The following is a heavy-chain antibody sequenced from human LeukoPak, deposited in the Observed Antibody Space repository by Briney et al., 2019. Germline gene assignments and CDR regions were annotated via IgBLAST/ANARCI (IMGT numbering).Heavy chain of an antibody. J-gene: IGHJ4*02. CDR2: IIPIFGTA. D-gene: IGHD5-18*01. CDR1: GGTFSSYA. Sequence: ASVKVSCKASGGTFSSYAISWVRQAPGQGLEWMGGIIPIFGTANYAQKFQGRVTITADKSTSTAYMELSSLRSEDTAVYYCARDVQLQYYFDYWGQGTLVTVSS. CDR3: ARDVQLQYYFDY. V-gene: IGHV1-69*06.